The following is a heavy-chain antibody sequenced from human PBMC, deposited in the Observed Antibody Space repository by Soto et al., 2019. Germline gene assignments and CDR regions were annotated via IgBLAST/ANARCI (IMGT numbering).Heavy chain of an antibody. J-gene: IGHJ4*02. Sequence: SVKVSCKASGGTFSSYAISWVRQAPGQGLEWMGGIIPIFGTANYAQKFQGRVTITADESTSTAYMELSSLRSEDTAVYYCARDGSLWSPFDYWGQGTPVTVS. CDR3: ARDGSLWSPFDY. CDR1: GGTFSSYA. D-gene: IGHD3-3*01. V-gene: IGHV1-69*13. CDR2: IIPIFGTA.